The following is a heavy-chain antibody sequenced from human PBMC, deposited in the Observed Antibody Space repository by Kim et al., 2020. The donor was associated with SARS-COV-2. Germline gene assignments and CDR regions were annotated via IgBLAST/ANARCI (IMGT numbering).Heavy chain of an antibody. J-gene: IGHJ4*02. D-gene: IGHD3-3*01. CDR2: ISYDGSNK. Sequence: GGSLRLSCAASGFTFSSYGMHWVRQAPGKGLEWVAVISYDGSNKYYADSVKGRFTISRDNSKNTLYLQMNSLRAEDTAVYYCAKDQSWLFGVVSGYFDYWGQGTLVTVSS. CDR3: AKDQSWLFGVVSGYFDY. CDR1: GFTFSSYG. V-gene: IGHV3-30*18.